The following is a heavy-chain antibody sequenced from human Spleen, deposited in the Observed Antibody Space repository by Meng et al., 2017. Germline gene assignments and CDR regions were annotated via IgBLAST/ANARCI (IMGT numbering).Heavy chain of an antibody. J-gene: IGHJ4*01. V-gene: IGHV1-2*02. D-gene: IGHD2-2*01. CDR2: INPNTGGT. CDR1: GGTFIGNY. Sequence: ASVKVSCKASGGTFIGNYLHWVRQAPGQGLEWLGWINPNTGGTNYAQNFQGRVTITTDESTSTVYMELTRLTSEDTAVYFCARKAGNCISTTCYSLDYWDQGTLITVSS. CDR3: ARKAGNCISTTCYSLDY.